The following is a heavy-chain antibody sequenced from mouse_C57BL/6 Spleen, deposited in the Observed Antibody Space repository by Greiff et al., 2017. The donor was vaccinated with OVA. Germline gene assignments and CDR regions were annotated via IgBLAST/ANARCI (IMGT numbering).Heavy chain of an antibody. J-gene: IGHJ4*01. D-gene: IGHD2-3*01. CDR3: ARGVDGPYYYAMDY. CDR2: IDPNSGGP. Sequence: QVQLKQPGAELVKPGASVKLSCKASGYTFTSYWMHWVKQRPGRGLEWIGRIDPNSGGPKYNEKFKSKATLTVDKPSSTAYMQLSSLTSEDSAVYYCARGVDGPYYYAMDYWGQGTSVTVSS. V-gene: IGHV1-72*01. CDR1: GYTFTSYW.